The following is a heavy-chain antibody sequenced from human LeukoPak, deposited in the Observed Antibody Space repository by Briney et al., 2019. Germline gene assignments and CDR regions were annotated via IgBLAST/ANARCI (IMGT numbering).Heavy chain of an antibody. Sequence: GGSLRLSCAASGFTFSSYSMNWVRQAPGKGLEWVSSISSSSSYIYYADSVKGRFTISRDNAKNSLYLQMNSLRAEDTAVYYCARGVVWYYDFWSGYYESYYYYMDVWGKGTTVTVSS. V-gene: IGHV3-21*01. D-gene: IGHD3-3*01. CDR1: GFTFSSYS. CDR2: ISSSSSYI. J-gene: IGHJ6*03. CDR3: ARGVVWYYDFWSGYYESYYYYMDV.